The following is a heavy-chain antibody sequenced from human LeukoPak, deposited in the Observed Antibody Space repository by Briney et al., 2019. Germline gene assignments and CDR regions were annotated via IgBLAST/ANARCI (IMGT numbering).Heavy chain of an antibody. D-gene: IGHD4-17*01. CDR1: GFTFSSYW. V-gene: IGHV3-74*01. J-gene: IGHJ4*02. CDR3: ARGDYGAPGVDY. Sequence: GVSLRLSCAASGFTFSSYWMHWVRQAPGKGLVWVSHINSDGSIRSYADSVKGRFTISRDNAKNTLYLQMNSLTAEDTAVYYCARGDYGAPGVDYWGQGTLVTVSS. CDR2: INSDGSIR.